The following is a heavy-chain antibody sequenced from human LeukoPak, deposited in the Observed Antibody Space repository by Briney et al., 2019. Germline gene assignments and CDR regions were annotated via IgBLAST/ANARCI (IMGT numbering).Heavy chain of an antibody. Sequence: SGTLSLTCAISGASISSTNWWIWVRQPPGKGLEWIGEKHHSGRTNYNPSLKSRITISVVKSKNRVFLRLNSVAAADTALYYCARAQEGCSRASCYLEPWGQGTLVTVSS. J-gene: IGHJ5*02. D-gene: IGHD2-2*01. CDR1: GASISSTNW. CDR2: KHHSGRT. V-gene: IGHV4-4*02. CDR3: ARAQEGCSRASCYLEP.